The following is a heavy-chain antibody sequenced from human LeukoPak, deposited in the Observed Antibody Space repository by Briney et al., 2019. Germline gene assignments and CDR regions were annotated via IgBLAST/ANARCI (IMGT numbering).Heavy chain of an antibody. V-gene: IGHV1-8*01. CDR1: GYTFTSCD. CDR3: TRDMRGAAAADDAFDI. CDR2: MNTNGGNI. J-gene: IGHJ3*02. D-gene: IGHD6-13*01. Sequence: SVKVSCKASGYTFTSCDINWVRQASAQGLEWMGWMNTNGGNIGYTQNFQGRVTITRDTSISTAYMEQSSLRSEDTAMYYCTRDMRGAAAADDAFDIWGQGTMVTVSS.